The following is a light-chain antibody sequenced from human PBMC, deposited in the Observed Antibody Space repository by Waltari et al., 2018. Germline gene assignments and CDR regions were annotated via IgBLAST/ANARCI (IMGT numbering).Light chain of an antibody. J-gene: IGKJ1*01. CDR2: AAS. CDR3: QNHERLPAM. CDR1: QRISRY. V-gene: IGKV3-20*01. Sequence: EIVLTQSPGTLSLSPGERATLSCRASQRISRYLAGSQQKPGQAPRLLIYAASSRATGIPDRFSVSGSGTDFSLTISRLEPEDFAVYYCQNHERLPAMFGQGTKVEIK.